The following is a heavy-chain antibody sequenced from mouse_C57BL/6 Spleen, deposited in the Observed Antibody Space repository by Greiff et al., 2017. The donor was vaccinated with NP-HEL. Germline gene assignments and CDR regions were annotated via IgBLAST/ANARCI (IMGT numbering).Heavy chain of an antibody. V-gene: IGHV1-54*01. CDR1: GYAFTNYL. Sequence: VQLQQSGAELVRPGTSVKVSCKASGYAFTNYLIEWVKQRPGQGLEWIGVINPGSGGTNYNEKFKGKATLTADKSSSTAYMQLSSLTSEDSAVYFCARREITTVVAGDYAMDYWGQGTSVTVSS. D-gene: IGHD1-1*01. CDR2: INPGSGGT. CDR3: ARREITTVVAGDYAMDY. J-gene: IGHJ4*01.